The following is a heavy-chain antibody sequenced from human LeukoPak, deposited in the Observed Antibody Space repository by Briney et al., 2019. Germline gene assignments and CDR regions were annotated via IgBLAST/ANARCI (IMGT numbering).Heavy chain of an antibody. D-gene: IGHD3-10*01. CDR3: ARDYGRSRDYGMDV. J-gene: IGHJ6*02. Sequence: GGSLRLSCAASGFTFSSHLMHWVRQAPGKGLVWVSRINSDGSSTSYADSVKGRFTISRDNAKNTLYLQMNSLRVEDTAVYYCARDYGRSRDYGMDVWGPGTTVTVSS. V-gene: IGHV3-74*01. CDR1: GFTFSSHL. CDR2: INSDGSST.